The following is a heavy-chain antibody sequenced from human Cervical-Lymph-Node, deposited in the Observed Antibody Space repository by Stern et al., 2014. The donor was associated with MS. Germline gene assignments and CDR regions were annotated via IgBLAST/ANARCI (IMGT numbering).Heavy chain of an antibody. CDR2: IWYDGSNK. CDR1: GFTFSSYG. D-gene: IGHD3-9*01. J-gene: IGHJ4*02. Sequence: VQLVESGGGVVQPGRSLRLSCAAAGFTFSSYGMHWVRQAPGKGLEWVAVIWYDGSNKYYADSVKGRFTISRDNSKNTLYLQMNSLRAEDTAVYYCARGGFDWLSSPFGYWGQGTLVTVSS. V-gene: IGHV3-33*01. CDR3: ARGGFDWLSSPFGY.